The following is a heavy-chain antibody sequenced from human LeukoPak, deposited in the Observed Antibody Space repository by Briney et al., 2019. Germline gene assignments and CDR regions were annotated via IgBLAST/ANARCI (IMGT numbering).Heavy chain of an antibody. Sequence: GGSLRLSCTASGFTFRDYAMTWFRQAPGKGLEWVAVISYDGNNKFYADSVKGRFTISRDNSKNTLYLQMNSLRTEDTAVYYCARGSNYYDGSGYYPYWGQGTLVTVSS. J-gene: IGHJ4*02. D-gene: IGHD3-22*01. V-gene: IGHV3-30*04. CDR2: ISYDGNNK. CDR3: ARGSNYYDGSGYYPY. CDR1: GFTFRDYA.